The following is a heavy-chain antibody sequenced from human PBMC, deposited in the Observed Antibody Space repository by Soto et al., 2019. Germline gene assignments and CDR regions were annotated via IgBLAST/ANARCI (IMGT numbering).Heavy chain of an antibody. J-gene: IGHJ6*02. Sequence: GGSLRLSCTASGFTFGDYAMSWLRQAPGKGLEWVGFIRSKAYGGTTEYAASVKGRFTISRDDSKSIAYLQMNSLKTEDTAVYYCTRDQKSGCTNGLCYTAGRYYYYGMDVWGQGTTVTVSS. D-gene: IGHD2-8*01. CDR1: GFTFGDYA. CDR3: TRDQKSGCTNGLCYTAGRYYYYGMDV. CDR2: IRSKAYGGTT. V-gene: IGHV3-49*03.